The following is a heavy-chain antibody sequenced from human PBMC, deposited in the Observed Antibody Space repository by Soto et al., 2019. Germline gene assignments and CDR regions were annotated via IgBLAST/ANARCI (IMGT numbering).Heavy chain of an antibody. Sequence: QVQLQESGPGLVKPSQTLSLTCTVSGGSISSGGYYWSWIRQHPGKGLEWIGYIYYSGSTYYNPSLKSRVTISLDSSKNPCSLKLSSVTAADTAVYYCARVNSSSWYVDYYGMDVWGQGTTVTVSS. V-gene: IGHV4-31*03. D-gene: IGHD6-13*01. CDR2: IYYSGST. J-gene: IGHJ6*02. CDR3: ARVNSSSWYVDYYGMDV. CDR1: GGSISSGGYY.